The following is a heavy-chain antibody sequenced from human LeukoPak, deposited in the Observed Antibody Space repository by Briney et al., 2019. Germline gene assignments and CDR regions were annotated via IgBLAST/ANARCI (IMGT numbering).Heavy chain of an antibody. CDR2: LSSYNGNT. CDR1: GYTFTSYG. V-gene: IGHV1-18*01. J-gene: IGHJ6*03. CDR3: ARAPRITILGVVTRYYYYMDV. Sequence: ASVKVSCKASGYTFTSYGISWVRQSPGQGLGWMGWLSSYNGNTNYAQKFQGRVTMTTDTSTSTAYMDLRSLTSDDTAVYYCARAPRITILGVVTRYYYYMDVWGKGTTVTVSS. D-gene: IGHD3-3*01.